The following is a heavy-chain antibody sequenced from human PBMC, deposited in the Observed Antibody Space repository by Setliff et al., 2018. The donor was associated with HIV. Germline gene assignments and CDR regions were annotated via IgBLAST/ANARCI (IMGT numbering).Heavy chain of an antibody. J-gene: IGHJ3*01. Sequence: SETLSLTCTVSGDSISSYYWSWIRQPPEKGLEWIGYIYYSGSTNYNPSLKSRVAISVDTSKSQVSLTLNSATAADTAVYYCTRGPGGTVPKPLEAFDVWGRGAVVTVSS. V-gene: IGHV4-59*01. CDR1: GDSISSYY. CDR2: IYYSGST. D-gene: IGHD1-7*01. CDR3: TRGPGGTVPKPLEAFDV.